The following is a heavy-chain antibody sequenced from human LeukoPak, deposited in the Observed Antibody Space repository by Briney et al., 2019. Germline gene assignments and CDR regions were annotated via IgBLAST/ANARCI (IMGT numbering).Heavy chain of an antibody. CDR3: AADSGYDSSGDVS. V-gene: IGHV3-48*04. Sequence: GGSLRLSCAASGFIFSGYSMNWVRQAPGKGLEWISYISSSSTTMYYADSVKGRFTISRDNPRNSLYLQMNSLRAEDTAVYYCAADSGYDSSGDVSWGQGTLVTVSS. CDR2: ISSSSTTM. J-gene: IGHJ4*02. CDR1: GFIFSGYS. D-gene: IGHD3-22*01.